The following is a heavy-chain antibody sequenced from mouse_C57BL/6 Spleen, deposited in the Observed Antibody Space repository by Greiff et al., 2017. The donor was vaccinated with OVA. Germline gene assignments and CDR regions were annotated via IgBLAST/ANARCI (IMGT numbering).Heavy chain of an antibody. Sequence: VQLQQSGPGLVQPSQSLSITCTVSGFSLTSYGVHWVRQSPGKGLEWLGVIWSGGSTDYNAAFISRLSISKDNSKSQVFFKMNSLQADDTAIYYCARGPLDCWGQGTTLTVSS. V-gene: IGHV2-2*01. CDR3: ARGPLDC. J-gene: IGHJ2*01. CDR2: IWSGGST. CDR1: GFSLTSYG.